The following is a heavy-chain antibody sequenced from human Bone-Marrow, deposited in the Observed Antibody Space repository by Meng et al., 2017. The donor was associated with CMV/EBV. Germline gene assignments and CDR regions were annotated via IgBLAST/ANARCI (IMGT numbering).Heavy chain of an antibody. CDR3: AGGGVATFDAFDI. J-gene: IGHJ3*02. CDR1: GFTFSNYA. V-gene: IGHV3-48*03. CDR2: ISSSGSTI. Sequence: GESLKISCAASGFTFSNYAMNWVRQAPGKGLEWVSYISSSGSTIYYADSVKGRFTISRDNAKNSLYLQMNSLRAEDTAVYYCAGGGVATFDAFDIWGQGTMVTVSS. D-gene: IGHD5-12*01.